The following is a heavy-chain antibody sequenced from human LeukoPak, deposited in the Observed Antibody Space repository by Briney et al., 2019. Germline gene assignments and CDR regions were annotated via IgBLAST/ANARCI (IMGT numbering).Heavy chain of an antibody. V-gene: IGHV1-46*03. J-gene: IGHJ2*01. CDR1: GYTFTSYY. CDR2: INPSGGST. Sequence: GASVKVSCKASGYTFTSYYMHWVRQAPGQGLEWMGIINPSGGSTSYAQKFQGRVTMTRDTSTSTVYMELSSLRSEDTAVYYCARDLGIAARSYWYFDLWGRGTLVTVSS. D-gene: IGHD6-13*01. CDR3: ARDLGIAARSYWYFDL.